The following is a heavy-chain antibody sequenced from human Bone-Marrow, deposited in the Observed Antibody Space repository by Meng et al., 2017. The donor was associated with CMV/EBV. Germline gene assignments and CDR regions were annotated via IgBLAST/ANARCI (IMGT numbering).Heavy chain of an antibody. CDR3: AKDSSGYNGCTDY. J-gene: IGHJ4*02. V-gene: IGHV3-30*02. Sequence: GESLKISCAASGFTFSSYGMHWVRQAPGKGLEWVAFIRYDGSNKYYADSVKGRFTISRDNSKNTLYLQMNSLRAEDTAVYYCAKDSSGYNGCTDYWGQGTLVTVSS. CDR1: GFTFSSYG. D-gene: IGHD3-22*01. CDR2: IRYDGSNK.